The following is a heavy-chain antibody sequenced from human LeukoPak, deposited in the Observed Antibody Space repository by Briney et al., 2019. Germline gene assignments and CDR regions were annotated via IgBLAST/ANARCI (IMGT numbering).Heavy chain of an antibody. CDR1: GYRFNAYW. V-gene: IGHV5-51*01. Sequence: GESLKISCKGSGYRFNAYWIAWVRQMPGKGLEWIGIIYSPSFQGQVTISADKSISTAYLQWSTLKASDTAMYYCARLAVSAATPYYYFDYWGQGTLVTVSS. CDR3: ARLAVSAATPYYYFDY. CDR2: I. D-gene: IGHD2-15*01. J-gene: IGHJ4*02.